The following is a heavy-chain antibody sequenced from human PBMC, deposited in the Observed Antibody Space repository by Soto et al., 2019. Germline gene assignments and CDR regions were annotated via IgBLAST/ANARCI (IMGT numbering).Heavy chain of an antibody. D-gene: IGHD4-17*01. CDR1: GYTFTRYG. CDR2: ISGYNENP. V-gene: IGHV1-18*01. Sequence: QVQLVQSGAEVKKPGASVKVSCKASGYTFTRYGFSWVRQAPGQRLEWMGWISGYNENPNYAQKFQGRVTMTTDTSASTAYIELRSLRSDDTALYYCARDIHGDYPDYWGQGTLVTVSS. CDR3: ARDIHGDYPDY. J-gene: IGHJ4*02.